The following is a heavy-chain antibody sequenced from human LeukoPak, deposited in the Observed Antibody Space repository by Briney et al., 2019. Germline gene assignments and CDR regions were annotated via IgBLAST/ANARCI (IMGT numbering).Heavy chain of an antibody. J-gene: IGHJ6*02. D-gene: IGHD2-21*02. CDR3: ARDYTATGGMDV. V-gene: IGHV3-7*01. CDR2: IMQDGSVQ. CDR1: GFTLSTYW. Sequence: PGGSLRLSCVASGFTLSTYWMNWVRQAPGKGLEWVANIMQDGSVQHYVDSVKGRFTFSRDNAKDSLYLQMNSLRAEDTALYYCARDYTATGGMDVWGQGTTVTVS.